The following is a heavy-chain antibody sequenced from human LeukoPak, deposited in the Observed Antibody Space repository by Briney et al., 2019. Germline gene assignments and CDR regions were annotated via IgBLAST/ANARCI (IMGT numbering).Heavy chain of an antibody. Sequence: SETLSLTCTVSVGSISSSDYLWAWVRQPPGKGLEWIGDFYYNGVTSYDPSLKSRVTIAVDTSKNQFSLNLTSVTAADTAVYHCVRRNYVSGRIDPWGQGTLVTVSS. D-gene: IGHD3-16*01. CDR2: FYYNGVT. J-gene: IGHJ5*02. V-gene: IGHV4-39*01. CDR3: VRRNYVSGRIDP. CDR1: VGSISSSDYL.